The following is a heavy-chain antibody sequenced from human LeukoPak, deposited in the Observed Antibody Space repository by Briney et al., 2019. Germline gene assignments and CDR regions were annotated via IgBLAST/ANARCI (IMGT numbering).Heavy chain of an antibody. CDR2: TYYRSKWYN. D-gene: IGHD3-10*01. CDR3: ARSKTNRAVRGVIITNWFDP. J-gene: IGHJ5*02. CDR1: GDSVSSNSAA. V-gene: IGHV6-1*01. Sequence: SQTLSLTCAISGDSVSSNSAAWNWIRQSPSRGLEWLGRTYYRSKWYNDYAESVKSRITINPDTSNNQFSLQLNSVTPEDTAVYYCARSKTNRAVRGVIITNWFDPWGQGTLVTVSS.